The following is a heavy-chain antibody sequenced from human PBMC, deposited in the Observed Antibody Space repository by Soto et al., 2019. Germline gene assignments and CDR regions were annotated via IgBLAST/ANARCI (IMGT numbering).Heavy chain of an antibody. V-gene: IGHV3-23*01. J-gene: IGHJ4*02. CDR3: AKDGDLLRFLEWFDGPFDY. D-gene: IGHD3-3*01. CDR1: GFTFSSYA. CDR2: ISGSGGST. Sequence: GGSLRLSCAASGFTFSSYAMSWVRQAPGKGLEWVSAISGSGGSTYYADSVKGRFTISRDNSKNTLYLQMNSLRAEDTAVYYCAKDGDLLRFLEWFDGPFDYWGQGTLVTVSS.